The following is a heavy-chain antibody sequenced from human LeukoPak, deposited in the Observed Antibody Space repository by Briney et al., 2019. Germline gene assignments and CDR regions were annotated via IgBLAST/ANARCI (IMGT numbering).Heavy chain of an antibody. J-gene: IGHJ4*02. CDR3: ARIRPAKSGSYLGVFDY. CDR2: ISAYNGNT. CDR1: GYTFTSYG. Sequence: ASVRVSCKASGYTFTSYGISWVRQAPGQGLEWMGWISAYNGNTNYAQKLQGRVTMTTDTSTSTAYMELRSLRSDDTAVYYCARIRPAKSGSYLGVFDYWGQGTLVTVSS. V-gene: IGHV1-18*01. D-gene: IGHD1-26*01.